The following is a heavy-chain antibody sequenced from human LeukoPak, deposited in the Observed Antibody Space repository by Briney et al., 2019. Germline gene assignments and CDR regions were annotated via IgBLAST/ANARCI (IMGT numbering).Heavy chain of an antibody. J-gene: IGHJ3*02. CDR1: GGSISSSSYY. Sequence: PSETLSLTCTVSGGSISSSSYYWGWIRQPPGKGLEWIGSIYYSGSTYYNPSLKSRVTISVDTSKNQFSLKLSSVTAADTAVYYCGHSYGSGSYRLGNDAFDIWAQGTWSPSLQ. V-gene: IGHV4-39*07. D-gene: IGHD3-10*01. CDR2: IYYSGST. CDR3: GHSYGSGSYRLGNDAFDI.